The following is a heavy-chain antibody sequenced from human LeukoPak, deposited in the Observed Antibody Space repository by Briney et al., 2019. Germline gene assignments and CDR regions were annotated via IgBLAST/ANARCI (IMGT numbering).Heavy chain of an antibody. CDR1: GYTFTGYY. CDR2: FNPNNEVA. CDR3: ARGALALPRSVCEF. D-gene: IGHD3-16*01. V-gene: IGHV1-2*02. Sequence: PWASVKVSCTASGYTFTGYYIHWLRQAPGQGLEWMGWFNPNNEVAHYAQKFQGRVTMTRDTSISTAYMELSSLSSDDAALYYCARGALALPRSVCEFWGQGTLVTVSS. J-gene: IGHJ4*02.